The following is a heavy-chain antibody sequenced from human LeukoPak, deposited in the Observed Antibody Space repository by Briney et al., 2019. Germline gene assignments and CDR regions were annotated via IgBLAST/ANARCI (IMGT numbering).Heavy chain of an antibody. CDR3: ARDQYSSGWYYYYGMDV. CDR1: GYTFTSYD. V-gene: IGHV1-8*01. J-gene: IGHJ6*02. D-gene: IGHD6-19*01. Sequence: ASVTVSFKASGYTFTSYDINWVRQATGQGLEWMGWMNPNSGNTGYAQKFQGRVTMTRNTSISTAYMELSSLRSEDTAVYYCARDQYSSGWYYYYGMDVWGQGTTVTVSS. CDR2: MNPNSGNT.